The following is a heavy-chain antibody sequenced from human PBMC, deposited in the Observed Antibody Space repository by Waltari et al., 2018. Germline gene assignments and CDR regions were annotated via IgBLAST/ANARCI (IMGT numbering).Heavy chain of an antibody. CDR1: GYTFTGYY. J-gene: IGHJ4*02. V-gene: IGHV1-69-2*01. Sequence: VQLVQSGAEVKKPGASVKVSCKASGYTFTGYYMHWVRQAPGQGLEWMGRVDPEDGETIYAEKFQGRVTITADTSTDTAYMELSSLRSEDTAVYYCATTAAAPLKNWGQGTLVTVSS. CDR3: ATTAAAPLKN. CDR2: VDPEDGET. D-gene: IGHD6-13*01.